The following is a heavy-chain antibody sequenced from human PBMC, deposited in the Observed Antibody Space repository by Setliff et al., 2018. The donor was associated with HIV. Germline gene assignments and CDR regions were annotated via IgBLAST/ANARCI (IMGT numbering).Heavy chain of an antibody. CDR1: GGSISSSSYY. V-gene: IGHV4-39*01. CDR3: ARWHPPYGFWEEDY. CDR2: IYYSGST. D-gene: IGHD3-10*01. Sequence: PSETLSLTCTVSGGSISSSSYYWGWIRQPPGKGLEWIGYIYYSGSTYYNPSLKTRVTISVDGSKNQFSLKLKSVTAADTAVYYCARWHPPYGFWEEDYWGQGTLVTVSS. J-gene: IGHJ4*02.